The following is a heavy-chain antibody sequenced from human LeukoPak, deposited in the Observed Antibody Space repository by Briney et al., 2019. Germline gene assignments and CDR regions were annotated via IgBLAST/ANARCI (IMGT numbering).Heavy chain of an antibody. CDR3: ARAEFDWLLYNFDY. J-gene: IGHJ4*02. D-gene: IGHD3-9*01. V-gene: IGHV1-69*04. Sequence: ASVKVSCKASGGTFSSYAISWVRQAPGQGLEWMGRIIPILSIANYAQKFQGRVTITADKSTSTAYMELSSLRSEDTAVYYCARAEFDWLLYNFDYWGQGTLVTASS. CDR1: GGTFSSYA. CDR2: IIPILSIA.